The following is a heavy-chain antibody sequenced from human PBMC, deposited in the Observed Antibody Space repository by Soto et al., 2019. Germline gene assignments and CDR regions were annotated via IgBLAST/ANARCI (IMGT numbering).Heavy chain of an antibody. Sequence: ASVKVSCKASGYTFTSYGISWVRQAPGQGLEWMGWISAYNGNTNYAQKLQGRVTMTTDTPTSTAYMELRSLRSDDTAVYYCARDVSGIAAAGDFDYWGQGTPVTVPQ. CDR1: GYTFTSYG. CDR3: ARDVSGIAAAGDFDY. J-gene: IGHJ4*02. CDR2: ISAYNGNT. V-gene: IGHV1-18*01. D-gene: IGHD6-13*01.